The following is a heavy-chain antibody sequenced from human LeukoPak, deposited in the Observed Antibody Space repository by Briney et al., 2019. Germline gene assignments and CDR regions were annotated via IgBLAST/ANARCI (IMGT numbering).Heavy chain of an antibody. CDR2: FYHGGST. V-gene: IGHV4-59*04. CDR3: ARTDFYYYYMDV. CDR1: GGSISSYY. Sequence: PSETLSLTCTVSGGSISSYYWSWIRQPPGKGLEWIGTFYHGGSTYYNPSLKSRVTISVDTSKNQFSLKLSSVTAADTAVYYCARTDFYYYYMDVWGKGTTVTISS. J-gene: IGHJ6*03. D-gene: IGHD1/OR15-1a*01.